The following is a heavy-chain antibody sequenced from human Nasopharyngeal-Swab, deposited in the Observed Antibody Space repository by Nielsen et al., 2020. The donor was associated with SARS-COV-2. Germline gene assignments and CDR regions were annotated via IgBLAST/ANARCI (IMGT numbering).Heavy chain of an antibody. CDR1: GFTFSNYD. D-gene: IGHD2-2*01. CDR2: ISYDGSNE. V-gene: IGHV3-30*18. Sequence: GESLKISCAAPGFTFSNYDMHWVRQAPGKGLEWVAVISYDGSNEYYADSVKGRFTISRDNSKKTLYLQMNGLRTDDTAVYYCAKAGGGDCISASCYPGAYWGQGTLVTVSS. J-gene: IGHJ4*02. CDR3: AKAGGGDCISASCYPGAY.